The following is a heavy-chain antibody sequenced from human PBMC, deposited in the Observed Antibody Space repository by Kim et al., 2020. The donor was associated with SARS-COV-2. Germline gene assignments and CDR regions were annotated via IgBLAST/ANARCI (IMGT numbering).Heavy chain of an antibody. V-gene: IGHV3-21*06. CDR1: GFTFIDYS. CDR2: ISTSSTFV. J-gene: IGHJ6*02. CDR3: VRATRDGMDV. Sequence: GGSLRLSCEASGFTFIDYSMDWVRQAPGKGLEWVSSISTSSTFVSYADSVKGRLIVSRDNANNLLFLHMTSLRAEDTAVYYCVRATRDGMDVWGQGTAVT. D-gene: IGHD2-2*01.